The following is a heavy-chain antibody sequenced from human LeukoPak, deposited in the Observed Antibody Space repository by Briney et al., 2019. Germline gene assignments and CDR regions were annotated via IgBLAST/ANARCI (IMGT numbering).Heavy chain of an antibody. CDR1: GYTFSIYG. J-gene: IGHJ4*02. V-gene: IGHV3-48*01. CDR3: AKDGGYYGSGSYGN. D-gene: IGHD3-10*01. Sequence: GGSLRLSCAASGYTFSIYGMNWVRQAPGKGLEWVSYIGSSTTTIYYADSVKGRFTISRDNSKNTLYLQMNSLRAEDTAVYYCAKDGGYYGSGSYGNWGQGTLVTVSS. CDR2: IGSSTTTI.